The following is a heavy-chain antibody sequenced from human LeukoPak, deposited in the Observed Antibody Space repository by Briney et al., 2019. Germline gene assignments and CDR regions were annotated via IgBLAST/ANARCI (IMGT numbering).Heavy chain of an antibody. CDR2: ISPTGSTT. D-gene: IGHD6-6*01. Sequence: PGGSLRLSCTASGFSFSGHWMHWARQLPGKGLVWVSRISPTGSTTSYADSVKGRFTVSRDNAKNTLYLQVNNLRAEDTAVYYCARGPNSNWSGLDFSGQGTLLTVSS. CDR1: GFSFSGHW. V-gene: IGHV3-74*01. CDR3: ARGPNSNWSGLDF. J-gene: IGHJ4*02.